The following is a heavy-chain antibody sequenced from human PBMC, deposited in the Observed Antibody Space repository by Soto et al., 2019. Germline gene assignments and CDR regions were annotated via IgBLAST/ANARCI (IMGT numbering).Heavy chain of an antibody. CDR1: GFTFSSYA. Sequence: QVQLVESGGGVVQPGRSLRLSCAASGFTFSSYAMHWVRQAPGKGLEWVAGISYDGSNKYYADSVKGRFTISRDNSKNTLYLQMNSLRAEDTAVYYCAREAEQQLAHFQHWGQGTLVTVSS. V-gene: IGHV3-30-3*01. D-gene: IGHD6-13*01. J-gene: IGHJ1*01. CDR2: ISYDGSNK. CDR3: AREAEQQLAHFQH.